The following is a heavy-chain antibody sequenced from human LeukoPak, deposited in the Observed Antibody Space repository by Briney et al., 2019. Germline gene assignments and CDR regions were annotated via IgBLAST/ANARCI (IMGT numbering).Heavy chain of an antibody. J-gene: IGHJ4*02. CDR1: GFTFDDYT. CDR2: ISWDGGTT. D-gene: IGHD1-26*01. CDR3: AKLAMGATDY. V-gene: IGHV3-43*01. Sequence: GSLRLSCEASGFTFDDYTMHWVRQSPGKGLEWVSLISWDGGTTYYADSVKGRFTISRDNSKNTLYLQMNSLRAEDTAVYYCAKLAMGATDYWGQGTLVTVSS.